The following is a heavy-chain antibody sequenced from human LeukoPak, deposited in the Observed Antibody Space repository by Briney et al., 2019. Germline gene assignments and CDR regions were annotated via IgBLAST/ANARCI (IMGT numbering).Heavy chain of an antibody. CDR1: GGSISSYY. V-gene: IGHV4-59*01. CDR3: ARVQRPLDGADY. J-gene: IGHJ4*02. Sequence: SETLSLTCTVSGGSISSYYWSWIRQPPGKGLEWVGYIYYSGSTYYNPSLKSRVTISVDTSKNLFSLKLSSVTAADTAVYYCARVQRPLDGADYWGQGTLVTVSS. D-gene: IGHD1-1*01. CDR2: IYYSGST.